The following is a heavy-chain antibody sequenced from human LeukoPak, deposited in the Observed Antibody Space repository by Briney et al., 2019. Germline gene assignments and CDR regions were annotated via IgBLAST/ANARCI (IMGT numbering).Heavy chain of an antibody. J-gene: IGHJ4*02. D-gene: IGHD6-13*01. V-gene: IGHV4-31*03. CDR1: GGSISSGGHY. Sequence: SETLSLTCTVSGGSISSGGHYWSWIRQHPGKGLEWIGCIYDSRFTYYNPSLQSRVTISVDLSENQLSLKPSSVTAADTAVYFCAGGFDSSKMAYWGQGTLVTVSS. CDR3: AGGFDSSKMAY. CDR2: IYDSRFT.